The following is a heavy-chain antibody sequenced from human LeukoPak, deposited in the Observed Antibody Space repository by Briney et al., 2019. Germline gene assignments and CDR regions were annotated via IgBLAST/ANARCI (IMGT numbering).Heavy chain of an antibody. J-gene: IGHJ4*02. V-gene: IGHV4-30-4*08. D-gene: IGHD5-24*01. CDR1: GGSISSGDSY. CDR2: IYYSGST. Sequence: PSQTLSLTCTVSGGSISSGDSYWRWLRQPPGKGLGWIGYIYYSGSTYYNPSLKSRVTISLDMSKNQFSLKLSSVTAADTAVYFCARDRGGYHVDYWGQGTLVTVSS. CDR3: ARDRGGYHVDY.